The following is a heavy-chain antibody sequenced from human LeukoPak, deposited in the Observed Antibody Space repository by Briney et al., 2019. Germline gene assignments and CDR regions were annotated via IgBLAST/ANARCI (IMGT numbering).Heavy chain of an antibody. J-gene: IGHJ4*02. D-gene: IGHD3-3*01. Sequence: PSETPSLTCTVSGGSVSSGSYYWSWIRQPPGKGLEWIGYIYYSGSTNYNPSLKSRVTISVDTSKNQFSLKLSSVTAADTAVYYCARVPTIFGVVLPDYWGQGTLVTVSS. V-gene: IGHV4-61*01. CDR3: ARVPTIFGVVLPDY. CDR1: GGSVSSGSYY. CDR2: IYYSGST.